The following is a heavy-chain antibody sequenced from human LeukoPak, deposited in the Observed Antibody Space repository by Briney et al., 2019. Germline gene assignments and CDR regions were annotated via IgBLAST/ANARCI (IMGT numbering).Heavy chain of an antibody. CDR3: ATHPALYGSGGNDY. Sequence: AASVKVSCKASGYTFTSYGISWVRQAPGQGLEWMGWISAYNGNTNYAQKLQGRVTMTTDTSTSTAYMELSSLRSEDTAVYYCATHPALYGSGGNDYWGQGTLVTVSS. CDR2: ISAYNGNT. CDR1: GYTFTSYG. V-gene: IGHV1-18*01. J-gene: IGHJ4*02. D-gene: IGHD3-10*01.